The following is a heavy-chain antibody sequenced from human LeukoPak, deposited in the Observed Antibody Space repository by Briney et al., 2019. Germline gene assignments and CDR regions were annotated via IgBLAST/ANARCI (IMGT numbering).Heavy chain of an antibody. V-gene: IGHV4-39*07. D-gene: IGHD2-2*01. CDR3: ARAGVVSVVPAAYNWFDP. Sequence: SETLSLTCTVSGGSISSSSYYWGWIRQPPGKGLEWIGSIYYSGSTYYNPSLKSRVTISVDTSKNQFSLKLSSVTAADTAVYCCARAGVVSVVPAAYNWFDPWGQGTLVTVSS. J-gene: IGHJ5*02. CDR2: IYYSGST. CDR1: GGSISSSSYY.